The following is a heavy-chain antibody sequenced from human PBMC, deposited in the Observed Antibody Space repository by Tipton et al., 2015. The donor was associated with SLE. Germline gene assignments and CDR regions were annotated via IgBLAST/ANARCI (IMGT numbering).Heavy chain of an antibody. D-gene: IGHD6-13*01. V-gene: IGHV4-34*01. CDR1: GGSFSGYY. J-gene: IGHJ4*02. CDR3: AREGLYSSSSYGVAY. CDR2: INHSGST. Sequence: TLSLTCAVYGGSFSGYYWSWIRQPPGKGLEWIGEINHSGSTNYNPSLKSRVTISVDTSKNQFSLKLSSVTAADTAVYYCAREGLYSSSSYGVAYWGQGTLVTVSS.